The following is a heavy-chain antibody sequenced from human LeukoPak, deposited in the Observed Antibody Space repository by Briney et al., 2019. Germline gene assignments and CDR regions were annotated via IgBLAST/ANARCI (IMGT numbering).Heavy chain of an antibody. Sequence: SGTLSLTCAVSGGSITIGTRRTCVRQPPGQGLEWIGEVYYSGSPNYNSSLKSRVTISLDKTKNQFLLNLTSVTAADTAVYYCARGPRKWGQGTMVAVSS. CDR2: VYYSGSP. CDR3: ARGPRK. V-gene: IGHV4-4*02. CDR1: GGSITIGTR. J-gene: IGHJ3*01.